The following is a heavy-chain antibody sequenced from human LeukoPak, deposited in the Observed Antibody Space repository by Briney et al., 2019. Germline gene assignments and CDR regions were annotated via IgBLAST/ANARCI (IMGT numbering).Heavy chain of an antibody. CDR3: TTPNYYRSGAVDY. Sequence: GESLKISCKGSGYSFTSYWIGWVRQMPGGRLEWMGIVHPGDSDTRYSPSFQGQVTISADKSINSAYLQWSSLKASDSAMYYCTTPNYYRSGAVDYWGQGTLVIVSS. V-gene: IGHV5-51*01. CDR1: GYSFTSYW. J-gene: IGHJ4*02. CDR2: VHPGDSDT. D-gene: IGHD3-10*01.